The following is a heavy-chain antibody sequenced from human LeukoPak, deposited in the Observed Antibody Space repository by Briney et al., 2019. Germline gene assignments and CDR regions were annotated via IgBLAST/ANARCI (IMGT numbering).Heavy chain of an antibody. CDR1: GYTFSDYA. D-gene: IGHD5-18*01. CDR2: IDAGNGDT. Sequence: GASVKVSCKASGYTFSDYAMHWVRQAPGQRFEWMGWIDAGNGDTRYSQKFQGGVTITRDTSASTAYMELSSLRSEDTAVYYCARDRDTAMAMYYFDYWGQGTLVTVSS. J-gene: IGHJ4*02. CDR3: ARDRDTAMAMYYFDY. V-gene: IGHV1-3*01.